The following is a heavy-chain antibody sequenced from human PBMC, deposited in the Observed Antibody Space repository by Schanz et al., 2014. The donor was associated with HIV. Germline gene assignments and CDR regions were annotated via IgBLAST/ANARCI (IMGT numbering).Heavy chain of an antibody. D-gene: IGHD1-26*01. V-gene: IGHV3-9*01. CDR3: VKDFTDSKGGFDY. CDR1: GFIFNGYY. Sequence: VQLVESGGGLVEPGGSLRLSCEASGFIFNGYYLTWIRQAPGKGLEWVSGITWNNKVVAYADSVKGRFSISRDTAKNSLFLQMVNLISEDTAFYYCVKDFTDSKGGFDYWGQGALVIVSS. CDR2: ITWNNKVV. J-gene: IGHJ4*02.